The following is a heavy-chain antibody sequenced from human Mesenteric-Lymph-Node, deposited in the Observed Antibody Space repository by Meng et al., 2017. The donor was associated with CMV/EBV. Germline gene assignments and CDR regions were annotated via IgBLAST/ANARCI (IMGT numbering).Heavy chain of an antibody. CDR1: GYTFTGYY. V-gene: IGHV1-2*02. CDR3: ARGVTGGYWYYYGMDV. CDR2: INPNSGGT. D-gene: IGHD2-21*01. Sequence: ASVKVSCKASGYTFTGYYMHWVRQAPGQGFEWMGWINPNSGGTNSAQRFQDRVTMTRDTSISTVYMELNSLRSDDTAVYYCARGVTGGYWYYYGMDVWGQGTTVTVSS. J-gene: IGHJ6*02.